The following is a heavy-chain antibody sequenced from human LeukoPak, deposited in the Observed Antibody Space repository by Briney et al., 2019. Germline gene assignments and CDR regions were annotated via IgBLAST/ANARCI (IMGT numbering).Heavy chain of an antibody. J-gene: IGHJ5*02. CDR1: GGSINSVGNY. V-gene: IGHV4-31*03. Sequence: PSETLSLTCTASGGSINSVGNYWSWVRQYPGKGLEWNGNIYYSENTYYNPSLNSRLTISVDTTKNQFSLRLDSVAAADPAVYYCARVDTMVRGVINWFDPWGQGTLVIVSS. CDR2: IYYSENT. D-gene: IGHD3-10*01. CDR3: ARVDTMVRGVINWFDP.